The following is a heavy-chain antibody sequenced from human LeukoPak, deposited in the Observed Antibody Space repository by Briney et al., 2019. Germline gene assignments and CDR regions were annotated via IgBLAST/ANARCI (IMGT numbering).Heavy chain of an antibody. CDR3: ARSLYYDILTGYIGPFDK. CDR2: ITSSSSTI. D-gene: IGHD3-9*01. J-gene: IGHJ3*02. Sequence: GGSLRLSCAASGFTLSSYWMSWVRQAPGKGLEWVSYITSSSSTIYYADSVKGRFTISRDNAKNSLYLQMNSLRAEDTAVYYCARSLYYDILTGYIGPFDKWGQGTMVTVSS. V-gene: IGHV3-48*04. CDR1: GFTLSSYW.